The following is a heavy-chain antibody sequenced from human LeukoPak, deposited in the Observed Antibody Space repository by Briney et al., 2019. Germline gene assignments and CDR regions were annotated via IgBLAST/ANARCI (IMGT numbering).Heavy chain of an antibody. Sequence: GGSLRLSCAASGFTFSNAWMSWVRQAPGKGLEWVSVIYSGGSTYYADSVKGRFTISRDNSKNTLYLQMNSLRAEDTAVYYCARNPMSYYFDYWGQGTLVTVSS. CDR1: GFTFSNAW. J-gene: IGHJ4*02. CDR3: ARNPMSYYFDY. D-gene: IGHD3-10*02. V-gene: IGHV3-53*01. CDR2: IYSGGST.